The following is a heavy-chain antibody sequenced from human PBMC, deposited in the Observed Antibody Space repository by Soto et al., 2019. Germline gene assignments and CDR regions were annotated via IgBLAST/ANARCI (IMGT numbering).Heavy chain of an antibody. J-gene: IGHJ6*02. V-gene: IGHV1-69*06. D-gene: IGHD2-2*01. CDR1: GGTFSSYA. CDR3: ARDIVVVPAADTDYYYYYGMDV. CDR2: IIPIFGTA. Sequence: GASVKVSCKASGGTFSSYAISWVRQAPGQGLEWMGGIIPIFGTANYAQKFQGRVTISVDTSKNQFSLKLSSVTAADTAVYYCARDIVVVPAADTDYYYYYGMDVWGQGTTVTVSS.